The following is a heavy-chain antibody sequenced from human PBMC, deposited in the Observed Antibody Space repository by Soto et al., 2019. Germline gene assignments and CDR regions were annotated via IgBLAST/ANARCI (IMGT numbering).Heavy chain of an antibody. Sequence: SETLSLTCTVSGGSISSYYWSWIRQPPGKGLEWIGYIYYSGSTNYNPSLKSRVTISVDTSKNHFSLKLTSVTAADTAVYYCARVAGYTWLNGMDVWGQGTTVTVSS. CDR3: ARVAGYTWLNGMDV. V-gene: IGHV4-59*01. D-gene: IGHD5-12*01. CDR2: IYYSGST. J-gene: IGHJ6*02. CDR1: GGSISSYY.